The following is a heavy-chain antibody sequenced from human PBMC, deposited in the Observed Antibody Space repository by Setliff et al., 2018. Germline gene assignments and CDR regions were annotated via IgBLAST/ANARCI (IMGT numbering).Heavy chain of an antibody. J-gene: IGHJ4*02. Sequence: SETLSLTCAVYGESFSGHYWSWIRQPPVKGLEWIGEINHSGSTNYNPSLKSRVTISVDTSKNQFSLKLSSVAAADTAVYYCARGFDVCGGGACYTDGPYYFDYWGLGTLVTVSS. CDR2: INHSGST. D-gene: IGHD2-21*02. V-gene: IGHV4-34*01. CDR1: GESFSGHY. CDR3: ARGFDVCGGGACYTDGPYYFDY.